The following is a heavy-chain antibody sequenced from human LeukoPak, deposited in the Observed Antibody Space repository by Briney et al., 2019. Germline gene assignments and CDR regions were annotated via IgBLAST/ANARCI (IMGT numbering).Heavy chain of an antibody. Sequence: PGGSLRLPCAASGFTFSSYWISWVRQAPGKGLEWVANIKQDGSEKYYVDSVKGRFTISRDNAKNSLYLQMNSLRAEDTAVYYCARDYYDSSGYSTPFDYWGQGTLVTVSS. CDR2: IKQDGSEK. CDR1: GFTFSSYW. D-gene: IGHD3-22*01. CDR3: ARDYYDSSGYSTPFDY. J-gene: IGHJ4*02. V-gene: IGHV3-7*01.